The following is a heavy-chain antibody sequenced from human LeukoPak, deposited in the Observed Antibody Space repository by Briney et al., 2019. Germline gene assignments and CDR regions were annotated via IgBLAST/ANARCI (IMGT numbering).Heavy chain of an antibody. Sequence: SETLSLTCTVSGGSISSSSYYWGWIRQPPGKGLEWIGSIYYSGSTYYNPSLKSRVTISVDTSKNQFSLNLSSVTAADTAVYYCARHMYYYDSSGYYMDYWGQGTLVTVSS. D-gene: IGHD3-22*01. V-gene: IGHV4-39*01. CDR2: IYYSGST. J-gene: IGHJ4*02. CDR3: ARHMYYYDSSGYYMDY. CDR1: GGSISSSSYY.